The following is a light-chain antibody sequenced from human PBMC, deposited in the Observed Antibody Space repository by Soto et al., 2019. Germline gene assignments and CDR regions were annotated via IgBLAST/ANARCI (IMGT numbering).Light chain of an antibody. Sequence: DIQMTQSPSSLSASVGDRVTITCRASQSISSYLNWYQQKPGKAPKLLIYAASSLQSGVPSRFSGSGSGTDFTITISSLQPEDFATYYCQQSYSTLVGTFGQGTKLEIK. CDR1: QSISSY. CDR3: QQSYSTLVGT. J-gene: IGKJ2*02. V-gene: IGKV1-39*01. CDR2: AAS.